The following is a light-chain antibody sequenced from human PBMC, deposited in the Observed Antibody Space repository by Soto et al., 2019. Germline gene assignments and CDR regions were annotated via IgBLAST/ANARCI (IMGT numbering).Light chain of an antibody. CDR3: SSYTSSSTVI. J-gene: IGLJ2*01. CDR2: DVS. CDR1: TSDVGGYNY. Sequence: QSALTQSASVSGSPGQSITISCTGTTSDVGGYNYVSWFQQHPGKAPKVMIYDVSNRPSGVSNRFSGSKSGNTASLTISGLQAEDEADYYCSSYTSSSTVIFGGGTKLTVL. V-gene: IGLV2-14*01.